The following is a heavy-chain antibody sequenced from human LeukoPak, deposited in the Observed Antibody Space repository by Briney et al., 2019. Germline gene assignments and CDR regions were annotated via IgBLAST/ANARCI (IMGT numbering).Heavy chain of an antibody. Sequence: GGSPRLSCAASGFTFDDYAMHWVRQDPGKGLEWVSGISWNSGSIGYADSVKGRFTISRDNAKNSLYLQMNSLRAEDTALYYCAKGSTVTTLFDYWGQGTLVTVSS. V-gene: IGHV3-9*01. CDR3: AKGSTVTTLFDY. D-gene: IGHD4-17*01. CDR2: ISWNSGSI. CDR1: GFTFDDYA. J-gene: IGHJ4*02.